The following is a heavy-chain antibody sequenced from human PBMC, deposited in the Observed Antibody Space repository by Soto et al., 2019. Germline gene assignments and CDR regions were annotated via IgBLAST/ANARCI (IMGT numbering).Heavy chain of an antibody. J-gene: IGHJ5*02. D-gene: IGHD2-8*01. CDR1: GGSLNNGNYY. CDR2: IYYSGST. CDR3: AKDPGVGLSARWFDP. Sequence: QLQLQESGPGLVKPSETLTLTCTVSGGSLNNGNYYWSWIRQPPGKGLEWIGHIYYSGSTDYNPSLKSRVVISINTSKHQVSLKLNSVTAADTAVYFCAKDPGVGLSARWFDPWGQGALVTVSS. V-gene: IGHV4-61*01.